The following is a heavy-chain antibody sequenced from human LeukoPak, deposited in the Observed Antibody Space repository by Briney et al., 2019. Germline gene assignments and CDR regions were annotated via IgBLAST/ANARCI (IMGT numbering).Heavy chain of an antibody. Sequence: SETLSLTCAVSGGSISSGGYSWSWIRQPPGKGLEWIGCIYHSGSTYYHPSLKSRVTISVARSKNQFSQKLSSVTAADTAVYYWARGGGRGYSGYEGAEADAFDIWGQGTMVTVSS. CDR2: IYHSGST. D-gene: IGHD5-12*01. CDR3: ARGGGRGYSGYEGAEADAFDI. J-gene: IGHJ3*02. CDR1: GGSISSGGYS. V-gene: IGHV4-30-2*01.